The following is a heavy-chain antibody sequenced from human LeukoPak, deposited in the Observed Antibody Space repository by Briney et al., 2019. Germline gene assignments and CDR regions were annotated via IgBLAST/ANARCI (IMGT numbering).Heavy chain of an antibody. Sequence: ASVKVSCKASGYTFTSYYMHWVRQAPGQGLEWMGIINPSGGSTSYAQKFQGRVTMTRDMSTSTVYMELSSLRSEDTAVYYCARAFYIVGARGVNYFDHWGQGTLVTVSS. CDR1: GYTFTSYY. J-gene: IGHJ4*02. V-gene: IGHV1-46*01. D-gene: IGHD1-26*01. CDR3: ARAFYIVGARGVNYFDH. CDR2: INPSGGST.